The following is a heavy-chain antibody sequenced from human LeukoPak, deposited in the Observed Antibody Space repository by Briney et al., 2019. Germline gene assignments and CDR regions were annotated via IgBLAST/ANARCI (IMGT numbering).Heavy chain of an antibody. CDR1: GFTFSHYG. D-gene: IGHD6-13*01. V-gene: IGHV3-23*01. CDR2: ITSSSAST. Sequence: GGTLRLSCAASGFTFSHYGMNWVRRAPGKGLEWVSGITSSSASTFYADSVKGRFTISRDNSKNTLYLQMNSLRAEDTAVYYCAKDSSSSLLYYYYMDVWGKGTTVTISS. J-gene: IGHJ6*03. CDR3: AKDSSSSLLYYYYMDV.